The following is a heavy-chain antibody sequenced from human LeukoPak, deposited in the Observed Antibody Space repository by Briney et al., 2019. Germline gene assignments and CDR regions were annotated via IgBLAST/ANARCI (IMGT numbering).Heavy chain of an antibody. J-gene: IGHJ5*02. D-gene: IGHD3-9*01. CDR1: GYSFTSYW. CDR2: IYPGDSDT. V-gene: IGHV5-51*01. CDR3: ARLRYFDWLLENWFDP. Sequence: GESLKISCKGSGYSFTSYWIGWVRQMPGKGLDWMVIIYPGDSDTRYSPSFQGQVTISADKSISTAYLQWSSLKASDTAMYYCARLRYFDWLLENWFDPWGQGTLVTVSS.